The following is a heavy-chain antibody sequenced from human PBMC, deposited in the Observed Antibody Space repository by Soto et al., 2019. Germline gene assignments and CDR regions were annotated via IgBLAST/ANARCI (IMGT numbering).Heavy chain of an antibody. CDR3: ACWGHIVPVAPSDFDR. CDR2: FDPEDGET. CDR1: GYTLTELS. V-gene: IGHV1-24*01. J-gene: IGHJ4*02. Sequence: ASVKVSCKVSGYTLTELSMHWVRQAPGKGLEWMGGFDPEDGETIYAQKFQGRVAMTEDTSTDTAYMELSSLRSEDTAVYYCACWGHIVPVAPSDFDRWGQGTLVTVSS. D-gene: IGHD2-8*02.